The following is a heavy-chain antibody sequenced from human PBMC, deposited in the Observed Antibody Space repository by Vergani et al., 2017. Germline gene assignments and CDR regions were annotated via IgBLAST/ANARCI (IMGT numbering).Heavy chain of an antibody. V-gene: IGHV3-33*03. J-gene: IGHJ4*02. CDR3: AKDSLFLASRLGWLFDY. CDR1: GFTFSSYG. CDR2: IWYDGSNK. D-gene: IGHD3-3*01. Sequence: QVQLVESGGGVVQPGRSLRLSCAASGFTFSSYGMHWVRQAPGKGLEWVAVIWYDGSNKYYADSVKGRFTISRDNAKNSLYLQMNSLRAEDTALYYCAKDSLFLASRLGWLFDYWGQGTLVTVSS.